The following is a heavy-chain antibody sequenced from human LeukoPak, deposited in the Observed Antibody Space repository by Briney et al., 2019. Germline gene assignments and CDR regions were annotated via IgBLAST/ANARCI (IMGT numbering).Heavy chain of an antibody. Sequence: SETLSLTCAVYGGSFSGYYWSWIRQPPGKGLEWIGEINHSGSTNYNPSLKSRVTISVDTSKNQFSLKLSSVTAADTAVYYYARRPHSSGWPLLDYWGQGTLVTVSS. CDR3: ARRPHSSGWPLLDY. CDR1: GGSFSGYY. CDR2: INHSGST. V-gene: IGHV4-34*01. D-gene: IGHD6-19*01. J-gene: IGHJ4*02.